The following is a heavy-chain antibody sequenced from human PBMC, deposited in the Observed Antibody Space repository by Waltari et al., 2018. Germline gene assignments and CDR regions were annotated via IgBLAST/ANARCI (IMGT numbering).Heavy chain of an antibody. D-gene: IGHD7-27*01. CDR1: GITFSTYG. CDR2: ISDAGGII. Sequence: EVQLLESGGGLVQPGGSLRPPCAASGITFSTYGMNWVRQAPGKGLEWVSSISDAGGIINYADSVKGRFTISRDNSKNTLYLQMNSLRVDDTAVYYCARGSGVDSWGQGTLVTISS. J-gene: IGHJ4*02. CDR3: ARGSGVDS. V-gene: IGHV3-23*01.